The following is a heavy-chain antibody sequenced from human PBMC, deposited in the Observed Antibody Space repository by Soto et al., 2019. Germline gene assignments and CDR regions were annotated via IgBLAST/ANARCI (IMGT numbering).Heavy chain of an antibody. D-gene: IGHD3-22*01. J-gene: IGHJ5*02. CDR1: GFTFSSYS. CDR3: ARDVTSSTYYYLSPGGFDP. CDR2: ISSSSSYI. V-gene: IGHV3-21*01. Sequence: EVPLVESGGGLVKPGGSLRLSCAASGFTFSSYSMNCVRQAPGKGLEWVSSISSSSSYIYYADSVKGRFTISRDNAKNSLYLQMNSLRAEDTAVYYCARDVTSSTYYYLSPGGFDPWGQGTLVTVSS.